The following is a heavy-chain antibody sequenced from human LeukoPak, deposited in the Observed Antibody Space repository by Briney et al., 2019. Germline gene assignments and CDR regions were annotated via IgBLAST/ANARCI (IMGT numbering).Heavy chain of an antibody. V-gene: IGHV3-53*01. Sequence: GGSLRLSCEASGFTVSNTYMTWVRQAPGKGLEWVSLIYGGNNAFYADSVKGRFTISRDNSKNTLYLQMNSLRAEDTAVYYCARGVLGVIPIDYWGQGTLVTVSS. J-gene: IGHJ4*02. CDR3: ARGVLGVIPIDY. D-gene: IGHD2-8*02. CDR1: GFTVSNTY. CDR2: IYGGNNA.